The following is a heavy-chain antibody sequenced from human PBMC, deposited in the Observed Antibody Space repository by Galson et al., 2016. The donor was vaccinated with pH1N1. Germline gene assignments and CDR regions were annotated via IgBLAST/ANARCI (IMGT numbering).Heavy chain of an antibody. J-gene: IGHJ4*02. D-gene: IGHD6-13*01. V-gene: IGHV3-11*01. CDR2: IGSSGDV. CDR1: GFTLSDYY. Sequence: SLRLSCAASGFTLSDYYMNWIRETPERGLEWLSSIGSSGDVAYADSVKGRFTISRDNAQNSLLLQMDSLRVDDTALYYCAREWGIAAAGPLDSWGQGALVIVSS. CDR3: AREWGIAAAGPLDS.